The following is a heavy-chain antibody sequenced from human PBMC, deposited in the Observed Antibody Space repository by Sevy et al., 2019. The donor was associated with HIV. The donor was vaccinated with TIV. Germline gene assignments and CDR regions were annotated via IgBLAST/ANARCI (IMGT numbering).Heavy chain of an antibody. V-gene: IGHV4-39*01. CDR3: ARHSIINDFCSDYYTGRGRVDP. Sequence: SETLSLTCTVSGGSISSSTHYWGWIRRPPGKGLEWIGNIYYTGNTYYNPSLKSRVIIFIDTSKNQFFLNLSSVTAADTAMYYCARHSIINDFCSDYYTGRGRVDPWGQGTLVTVSS. J-gene: IGHJ5*02. CDR1: GGSISSSTHY. CDR2: IYYTGNT. D-gene: IGHD3-3*01.